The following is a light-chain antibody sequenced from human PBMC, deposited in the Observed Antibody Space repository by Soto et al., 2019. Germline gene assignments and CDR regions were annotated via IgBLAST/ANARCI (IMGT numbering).Light chain of an antibody. CDR2: DAS. Sequence: DIQMTQSPSSLSATVGDRVTITCRASQTIGKYLNWYQQQPGKVPKLLIYDASYLQSGVPSRFSGSESGTDFTLNIRDLRPEDFATYYCQQSFSSPFTCGPGTKVDIK. V-gene: IGKV1-39*01. CDR1: QTIGKY. J-gene: IGKJ3*01. CDR3: QQSFSSPFT.